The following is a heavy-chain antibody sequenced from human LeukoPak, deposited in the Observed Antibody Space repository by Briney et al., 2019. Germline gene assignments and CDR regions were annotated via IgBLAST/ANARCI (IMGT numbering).Heavy chain of an antibody. Sequence: SETPSLTCAVPGVSISPYYWAWIQQPPGKGLEWIGYIHTSGSNNQYPSLKSRVTISVDKSKNHFSLRLTSVTAADTAVYYCARLSAAVHLGAFDLWGQGTMVTVSS. J-gene: IGHJ3*01. CDR2: IHTSGSN. CDR3: ARLSAAVHLGAFDL. V-gene: IGHV4-4*09. CDR1: GVSISPYY.